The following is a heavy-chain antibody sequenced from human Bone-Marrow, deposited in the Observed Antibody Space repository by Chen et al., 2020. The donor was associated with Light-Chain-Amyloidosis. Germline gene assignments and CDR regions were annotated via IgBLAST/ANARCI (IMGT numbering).Heavy chain of an antibody. CDR2: VYQGGSP. CDR1: VTSLTRHYY. Sequence: VHVQEPGPVLVNPSETLSLTCSVSVTSLTRHYYCGWLRQPPGKGLEWLGSVYQGGSPYYNRLQGRVSISMDTSKNQFSLKLNPVTAADTAVYYCARDRDPGENWFDPWGQGLLVTVSS. D-gene: IGHD3-10*01. V-gene: IGHV4-38-2*02. J-gene: IGHJ5*02. CDR3: ARDRDPGENWFDP.